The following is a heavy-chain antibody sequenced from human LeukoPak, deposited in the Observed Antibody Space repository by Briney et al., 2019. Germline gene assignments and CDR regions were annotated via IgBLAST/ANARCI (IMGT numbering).Heavy chain of an antibody. V-gene: IGHV1-69*01. J-gene: IGHJ3*02. Sequence: SVKVSCKASGGTFSSYAISWVRQAPGQGLEWMGGIIPIFGTANYAQKFQGRVTITADESTSTAYMEMSSLRSEDTAVYYCARGASGLRYFDWLIYMRDAFDIWGQGTMVTVSS. CDR1: GGTFSSYA. CDR2: IIPIFGTA. D-gene: IGHD3-9*01. CDR3: ARGASGLRYFDWLIYMRDAFDI.